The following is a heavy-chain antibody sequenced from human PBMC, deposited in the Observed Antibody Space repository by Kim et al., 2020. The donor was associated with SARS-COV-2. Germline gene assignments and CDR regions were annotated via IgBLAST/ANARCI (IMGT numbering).Heavy chain of an antibody. J-gene: IGHJ3*02. CDR1: GGSISSSNW. CDR3: ARDRLPVLYRADAFDI. Sequence: SETLSLTCAVSGGSISSSNWWSWVRQPPGKGLEWIGEIYHSGSTNYNPSLKSRVTISVDKSKNQFSLKLSSVTAADTAVYYCARDRLPVLYRADAFDIWGQGTMVTVSS. V-gene: IGHV4-4*02. D-gene: IGHD4-4*01. CDR2: IYHSGST.